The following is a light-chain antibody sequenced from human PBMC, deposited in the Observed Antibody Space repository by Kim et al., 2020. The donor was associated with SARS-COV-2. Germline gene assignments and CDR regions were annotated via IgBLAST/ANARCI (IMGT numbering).Light chain of an antibody. CDR2: DVT. J-gene: IGLJ1*01. CDR3: FSYTTIYTYG. CDR1: SSDIGHYDY. Sequence: QSALTQPASVSGSPGQSITLSCTGTSSDIGHYDYVSWFQQHPGKAPKLIIYDVTKRPSGVSNRFSGSKSAYTASLTISGLQAEDEADYYCFSYTTIYTYGIGTGTKVTVL. V-gene: IGLV2-14*03.